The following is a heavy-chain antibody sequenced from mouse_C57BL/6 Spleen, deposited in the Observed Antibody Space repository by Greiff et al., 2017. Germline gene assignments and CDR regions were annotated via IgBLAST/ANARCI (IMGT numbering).Heavy chain of an antibody. Sequence: QVQLQQSGAELARPGASVKMSCKASGYTFTSYTMHWVKQRPGQGLEWIGYINPSSGYTKYNQKFKDKATLTADKSSSTAYMQLSSLTSEDSAVYYCANYDYDGFAYWGHGTLVTVSA. CDR2: INPSSGYT. J-gene: IGHJ3*01. V-gene: IGHV1-4*01. D-gene: IGHD2-4*01. CDR3: ANYDYDGFAY. CDR1: GYTFTSYT.